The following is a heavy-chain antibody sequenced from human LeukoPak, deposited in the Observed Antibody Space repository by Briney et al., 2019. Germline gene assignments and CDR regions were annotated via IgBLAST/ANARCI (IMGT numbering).Heavy chain of an antibody. CDR1: GYTFTSYG. CDR3: ARDPPFLAYCGGDCSSSLDY. J-gene: IGHJ4*02. Sequence: ASVKVSCKASGYTFTSYGISWVRQAPGQGLEWMGWISAYNGNTNYAQKLQGRVTMTTDTSTGTAYMELRSLGSDDTAVYYCARDPPFLAYCGGDCSSSLDYWGQGTLVTVSS. CDR2: ISAYNGNT. D-gene: IGHD2-21*01. V-gene: IGHV1-18*01.